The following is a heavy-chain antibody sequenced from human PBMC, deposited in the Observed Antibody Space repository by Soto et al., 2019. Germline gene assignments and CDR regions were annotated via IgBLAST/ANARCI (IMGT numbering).Heavy chain of an antibody. D-gene: IGHD1-26*01. V-gene: IGHV4-59*01. J-gene: IGHJ4*02. CDR2: VYYTGST. Sequence: PAETLSLTCTVSGGSISPYYWSWIRQSPGMGLEVIGYVYYTGSTIYNPSLKSRLTISVDTSNNQFSLKLTSVTAADTAVYYCARMPYTGSNPPFDYWGRGILVTVSS. CDR1: GGSISPYY. CDR3: ARMPYTGSNPPFDY.